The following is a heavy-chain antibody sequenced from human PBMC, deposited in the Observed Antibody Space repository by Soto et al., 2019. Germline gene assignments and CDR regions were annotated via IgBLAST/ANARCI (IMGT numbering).Heavy chain of an antibody. CDR3: ARDPLWGTSMVLWYFDL. CDR1: GFTFSSYA. V-gene: IGHV3-30-3*01. D-gene: IGHD5-18*01. J-gene: IGHJ2*01. Sequence: QVQLVESGGGVVQPGRSLRLSCAASGFTFSSYAMHWVRQAPGKGLELVAVILYEGSNKYYPDSVKGRFTISRHNSHHTLFLQLNSLRAVDMAVYYCARDPLWGTSMVLWYFDLWGRGTLVTVSS. CDR2: ILYEGSNK.